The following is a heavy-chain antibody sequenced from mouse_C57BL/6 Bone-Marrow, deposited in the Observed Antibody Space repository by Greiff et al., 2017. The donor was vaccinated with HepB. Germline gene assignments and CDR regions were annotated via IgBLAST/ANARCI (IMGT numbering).Heavy chain of an antibody. J-gene: IGHJ4*01. CDR2: INPNNGGT. D-gene: IGHD1-1*01. CDR3: ARRSVITTVVPNYYAMDY. CDR1: GYTFTDYY. Sequence: EVQLQQSGPELVKPGASVKISCKASGYTFTDYYMNWVKQSHGKSLEWIGDINPNNGGTSYNQKFKGKATLTVDKSSSTAYMELRSLTSEDSAVYYCARRSVITTVVPNYYAMDYWGQGTSVTVSS. V-gene: IGHV1-26*01.